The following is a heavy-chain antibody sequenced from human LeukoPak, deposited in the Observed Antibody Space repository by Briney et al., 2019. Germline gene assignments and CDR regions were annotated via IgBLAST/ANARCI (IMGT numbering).Heavy chain of an antibody. CDR2: INSDGYSI. CDR3: ARATAVAGTDS. D-gene: IGHD6-19*01. V-gene: IGHV3-74*01. CDR1: GFTFSSYW. Sequence: TGGSLRLSCAASGFTFSSYWMHWVRQAPGKGLVWVSRINSDGYSISYADSVKGRFTISRENAKNTLYLQMNSLSVEDTAVYYCARATAVAGTDSWGQGTLVTVSS. J-gene: IGHJ4*02.